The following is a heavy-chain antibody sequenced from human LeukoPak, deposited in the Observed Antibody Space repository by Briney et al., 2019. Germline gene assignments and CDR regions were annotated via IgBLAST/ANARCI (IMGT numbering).Heavy chain of an antibody. D-gene: IGHD1-26*01. Sequence: SETLSLTCAVYGGSFSGYYWSWIRQPPGKGLEWIGEINHSGSTNYNPSLKSRVTISVDTSKNQFSLKLSSVTAADTAVYYCARGGVGATFYYYYYMDVWGKGTTVTISS. V-gene: IGHV4-34*01. CDR2: INHSGST. J-gene: IGHJ6*03. CDR3: ARGGVGATFYYYYYMDV. CDR1: GGSFSGYY.